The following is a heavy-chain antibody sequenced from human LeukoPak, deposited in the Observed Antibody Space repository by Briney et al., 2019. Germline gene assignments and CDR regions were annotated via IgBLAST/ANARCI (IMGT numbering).Heavy chain of an antibody. D-gene: IGHD1-26*01. J-gene: IGHJ5*02. CDR2: IYYSGST. CDR1: GDSISSYY. Sequence: SETLSLTCTVSGDSISSYYWSWLRQPPGKGLEWLGYIYYSGSTNYNPSLKSRVTISVDTSKNQFSLKLSSVTAADTAVYYCAGVGSSPRNQNWFDPWGQGTLATVSS. CDR3: AGVGSSPRNQNWFDP. V-gene: IGHV4-59*01.